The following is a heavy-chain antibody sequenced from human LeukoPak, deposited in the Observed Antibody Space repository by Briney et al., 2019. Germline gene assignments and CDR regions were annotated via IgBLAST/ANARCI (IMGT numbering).Heavy chain of an antibody. CDR2: ISSSGSTI. J-gene: IGHJ6*02. V-gene: IGHV3-11*01. CDR1: GFTFGDYY. D-gene: IGHD5-12*01. Sequence: GGSLRLSCAASGFTFGDYYMSWIRQAPGKGLEWVSYISSSGSTIYYADSVKGRFTISRDNAKNSLYLQMNSLRAEDTAVYYCARDSRYSGYDLDLLNYYYGMDVWGQGTTVTVSS. CDR3: ARDSRYSGYDLDLLNYYYGMDV.